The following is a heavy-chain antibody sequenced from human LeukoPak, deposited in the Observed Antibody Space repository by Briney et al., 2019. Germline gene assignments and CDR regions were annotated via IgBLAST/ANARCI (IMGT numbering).Heavy chain of an antibody. Sequence: ASVKVSCKASGYTFTNFGISWVRQAPGQGLEWMGWINPDSGDTNFAQKFQGRVTMTRDTSISTAYMELNRLRSDDTAVYHCARSLRILYPRYYYSYYMDVWGKGTTVIVSS. D-gene: IGHD2-8*01. CDR2: INPDSGDT. V-gene: IGHV1-2*02. CDR3: ARSLRILYPRYYYSYYMDV. CDR1: GYTFTNFG. J-gene: IGHJ6*03.